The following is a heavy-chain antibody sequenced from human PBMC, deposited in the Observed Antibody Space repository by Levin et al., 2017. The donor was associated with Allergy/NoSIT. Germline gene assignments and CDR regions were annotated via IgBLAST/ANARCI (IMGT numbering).Heavy chain of an antibody. V-gene: IGHV3-30-3*01. D-gene: IGHD6-13*01. CDR3: ARGWTITTAGINRPFDY. CDR1: GFIFGGYD. Sequence: PGGSLRLSCAASGFIFGGYDMHWVRQAPGKGLEWMAFISLDGDKRYYADSVKGRFTISRDISRNTLYLQMNSLRAEDTAVYYCARGWTITTAGINRPFDYWGQGTLVTVSS. J-gene: IGHJ4*02. CDR2: ISLDGDKR.